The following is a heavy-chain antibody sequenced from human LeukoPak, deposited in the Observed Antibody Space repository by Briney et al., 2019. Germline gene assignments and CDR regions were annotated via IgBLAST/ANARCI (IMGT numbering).Heavy chain of an antibody. V-gene: IGHV3-13*01. J-gene: IGHJ4*02. CDR2: IDTAGDT. CDR3: ARVYCSGGICHFDY. Sequence: GGYLRLSCAVSGFTFSNYDMHWVRQATGKGLGWVSGIDTAGDTYYPGSVKGRFTISRENAKNSLYLQMNSLRAGDTAAYYCARVYCSGGICHFDYWGQGTLVTVSS. CDR1: GFTFSNYD. D-gene: IGHD2-15*01.